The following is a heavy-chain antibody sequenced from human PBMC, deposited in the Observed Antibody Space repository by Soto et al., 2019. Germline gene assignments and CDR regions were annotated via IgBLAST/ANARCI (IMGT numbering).Heavy chain of an antibody. D-gene: IGHD5-18*01. CDR3: ARSGYSYGPNPLLY. CDR1: GGSISSGDYY. J-gene: IGHJ4*02. V-gene: IGHV4-31*03. Sequence: SETLSLTCTVSGGSISSGDYYWSWIRQHPGKGLEWIGYIYYSGSTYYNPSLKSRVTISVDTSKNQFSLKLSSVTAADTAVYYCARSGYSYGPNPLLYWGQGTLVTVSS. CDR2: IYYSGST.